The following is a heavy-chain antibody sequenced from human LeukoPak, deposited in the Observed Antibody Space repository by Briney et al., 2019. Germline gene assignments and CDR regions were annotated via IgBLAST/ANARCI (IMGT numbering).Heavy chain of an antibody. Sequence: SETLSLTCTVSGGSISSYYWSWIRLPPGKGLEWISYLSKSGNTNYSPSLKSRVTIFGDTSKNQFFLKLSSVTAADTAVYYCARARYVNSFYAFDIWGQGTLVTVSS. CDR2: LSKSGNT. CDR1: GGSISSYY. J-gene: IGHJ3*02. CDR3: ARARYVNSFYAFDI. D-gene: IGHD3-9*01. V-gene: IGHV4-59*01.